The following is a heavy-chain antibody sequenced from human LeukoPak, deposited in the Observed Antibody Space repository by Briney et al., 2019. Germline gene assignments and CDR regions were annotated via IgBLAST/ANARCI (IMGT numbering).Heavy chain of an antibody. Sequence: PVGSLRLSCAASGFTFSSYWMSWVRQAPGKGLEWVANIRQDGNEKYYVDSVKGRFTISRDNAKNSLYLQMNSLKDEDTAVYYCARDSSGYIFDNWGQGTMVPVSS. CDR3: ARDSSGYIFDN. CDR1: GFTFSSYW. J-gene: IGHJ3*02. V-gene: IGHV3-7*01. D-gene: IGHD3-10*01. CDR2: IRQDGNEK.